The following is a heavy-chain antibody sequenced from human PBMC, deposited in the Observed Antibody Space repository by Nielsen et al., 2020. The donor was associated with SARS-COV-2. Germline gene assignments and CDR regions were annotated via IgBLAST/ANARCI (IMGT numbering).Heavy chain of an antibody. Sequence: GGSLRPSCAASGFTSSNAWMSWVRQAPGKGLEWVGRIKSKTDGGTTDYAAPVKGRFTISRDDSKNTLYLQMNSLKTEDTAVYYCTTAPPTIVATFRGHLDHETKEDYWGQGTLVTVSS. CDR1: GFTSSNAW. V-gene: IGHV3-15*01. CDR3: TTAPPTIVATFRGHLDHETKEDY. CDR2: IKSKTDGGTT. D-gene: IGHD5-12*01. J-gene: IGHJ4*02.